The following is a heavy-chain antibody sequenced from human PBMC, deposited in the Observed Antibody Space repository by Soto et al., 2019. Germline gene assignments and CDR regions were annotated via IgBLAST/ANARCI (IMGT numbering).Heavy chain of an antibody. D-gene: IGHD5-18*01. J-gene: IGHJ6*02. CDR3: ASGIQLWPLVNYYGMDV. V-gene: IGHV1-46*01. CDR2: INPSCGST. CDR1: GYTFTSYY. Sequence: ASVKVSCKASGYTFTSYYMHWVRQAPGQGLEWMGIINPSCGSTRYAQKFQGRVTTTRDTSTSTVYMELSSLRSEDTAVYYCASGIQLWPLVNYYGMDVWGQGTTVTVSS.